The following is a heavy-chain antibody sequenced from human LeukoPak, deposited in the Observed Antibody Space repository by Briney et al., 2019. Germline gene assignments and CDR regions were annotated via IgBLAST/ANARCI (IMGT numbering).Heavy chain of an antibody. CDR2: LFFGGST. J-gene: IGHJ4*02. Sequence: PSETLSLTCTVSGASISTYYWSWIRQPPGKGLEWIGYLFFGGSTNYNPSLKSRVTISSDTSKNQLSLKLTSVTAADTAVYYCARDKQPGDYWGQGALVTVSS. V-gene: IGHV4-59*01. CDR1: GASISTYY. D-gene: IGHD1-1*01. CDR3: ARDKQPGDY.